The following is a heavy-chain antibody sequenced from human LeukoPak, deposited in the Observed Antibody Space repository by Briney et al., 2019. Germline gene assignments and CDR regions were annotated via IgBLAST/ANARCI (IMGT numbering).Heavy chain of an antibody. J-gene: IGHJ4*02. D-gene: IGHD3-16*02. CDR3: ARVGYVWGSYRYTFDY. Sequence: PSETLSLTCTVSGGSVISYYWSWIRQPPAKGREWIGYIYYSGSTNYNHSLESRVTISVDTSKNQFSLKLSSVTAADTAVYYCARVGYVWGSYRYTFDYWGQGTLVTVSS. CDR1: GGSVISYY. CDR2: IYYSGST. V-gene: IGHV4-59*02.